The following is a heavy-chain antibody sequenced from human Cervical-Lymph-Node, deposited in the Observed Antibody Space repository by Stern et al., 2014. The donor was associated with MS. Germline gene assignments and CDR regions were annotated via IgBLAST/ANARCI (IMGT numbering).Heavy chain of an antibody. J-gene: IGHJ5*02. V-gene: IGHV4-61*02. CDR1: GGSISSSGYY. Sequence: QVQLVQSGPGLVKPSQTLSLTCTVPGGSISSSGYYWSWIRQPADKGLEWIGRIHDSGSTYYNPSLKSRVTISMDTAKNQFSLKLTSVTAADTAVYYCATTRWDLFTWNWFDPWGQGTLVTVSS. CDR3: ATTRWDLFTWNWFDP. D-gene: IGHD1-26*01. CDR2: IHDSGST.